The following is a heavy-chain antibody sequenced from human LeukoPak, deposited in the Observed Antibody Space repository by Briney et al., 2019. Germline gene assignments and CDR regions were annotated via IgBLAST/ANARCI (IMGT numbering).Heavy chain of an antibody. CDR2: VFYTGRT. CDR3: ARVNTRFTILD. V-gene: IGHV4-39*01. D-gene: IGHD3-3*01. J-gene: IGHJ4*02. CDR1: GDSVSSSLSY. Sequence: SETLSLTCTVSGDSVSSSLSYWGWIRQPPGEGLEGIGSVFYTGRTDYNPSLKTRVTISVDPSKNQFSLNLTSVTAADTAVYYCARVNTRFTILDWGQGTLVSVSS.